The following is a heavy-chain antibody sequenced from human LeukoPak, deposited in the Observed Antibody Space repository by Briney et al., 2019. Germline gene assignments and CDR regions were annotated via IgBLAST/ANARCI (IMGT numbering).Heavy chain of an antibody. CDR2: IGGSGDST. J-gene: IGHJ4*02. CDR1: GFSFSNYA. V-gene: IGHV3-23*01. D-gene: IGHD6-13*01. Sequence: PGGSLRLSRAASGFSFSNYAMNWVRQAPGKGLEWVSCIGGSGDSTYYSDSVRGRFTISRDNSKNTLYLQMNSLRAEDTAIYYCVKDKAYSSSWGYFDYWGQGTLVTVSS. CDR3: VKDKAYSSSWGYFDY.